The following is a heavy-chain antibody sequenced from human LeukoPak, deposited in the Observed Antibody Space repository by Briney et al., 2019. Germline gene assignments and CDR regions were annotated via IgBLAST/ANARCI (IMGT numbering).Heavy chain of an antibody. CDR2: ISYDGSNK. D-gene: IGHD4-17*01. V-gene: IGHV3-30*18. CDR1: GFTFSSYG. CDR3: AKDGDYRSFDY. Sequence: RSGGSLRLSCAASGFTFSSYGMHWVRQAPGKGLEWVAVISYDGSNKYYADSVKGRFTISRDNSKNTLYLQMNSLRAEDTAVYYSAKDGDYRSFDYWGQGTLVTVSS. J-gene: IGHJ4*02.